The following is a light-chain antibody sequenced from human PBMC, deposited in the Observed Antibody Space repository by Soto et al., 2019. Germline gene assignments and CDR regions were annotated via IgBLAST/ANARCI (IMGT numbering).Light chain of an antibody. Sequence: DVEMTQSPSTLPTSLGERVTITCRASQNVSTWLAWYQQKQGKAPKLLIYKTSRRESGVPSRFSGSGSGTDFSLTINSLQSDDFATYFCQQYSKAFTFGQGTKLEI. V-gene: IGKV1-5*03. CDR2: KTS. J-gene: IGKJ2*01. CDR3: QQYSKAFT. CDR1: QNVSTW.